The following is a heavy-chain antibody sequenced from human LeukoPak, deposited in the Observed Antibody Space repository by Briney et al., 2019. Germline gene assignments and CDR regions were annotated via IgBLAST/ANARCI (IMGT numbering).Heavy chain of an antibody. CDR3: ARVPREIMSI. D-gene: IGHD1-26*01. J-gene: IGHJ3*02. V-gene: IGHV1-8*02. CDR1: GYTFTGYY. CDR2: INPNSGNT. Sequence: GASVKVSCKASGYTFTGYYMHWVRQAPGQGLEWMGWINPNSGNTGYAQKFQGRVTMTWNTSISTAYMELSSLRSEDTAVYYCARVPREIMSIWGQGTMVTVSS.